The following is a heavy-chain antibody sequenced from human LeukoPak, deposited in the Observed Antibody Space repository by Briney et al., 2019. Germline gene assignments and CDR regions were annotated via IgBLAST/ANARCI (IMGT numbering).Heavy chain of an antibody. V-gene: IGHV4-59*12. Sequence: SETLSFTCSVSDGSIRNSYWSWIRQPPGKGLDWIGFIFHSGNSNYNPSLKSRGTISIHTSKHQFSLKLSSLTAPDTAVYYCAREDSTAGYTPLDYWGQGPLVTVSS. J-gene: IGHJ4*02. CDR3: AREDSTAGYTPLDY. CDR2: IFHSGNS. CDR1: DGSIRNSY. D-gene: IGHD6-6*01.